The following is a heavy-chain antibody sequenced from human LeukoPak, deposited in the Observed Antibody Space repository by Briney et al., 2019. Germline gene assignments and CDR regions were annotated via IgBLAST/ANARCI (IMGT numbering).Heavy chain of an antibody. CDR1: GGSISGTNYY. CDR2: SGST. CDR3: ARSYHGVDV. Sequence: PSETLSLTCAVSGGSISGTNYYWGWIRQPPGKGLEWIGSSGSTYYNPSLKSRVIISVDTSKNQFSLKLSSVTAADTAVYYCARSYHGVDVWGQGTTVTVSS. V-gene: IGHV4-39*01. D-gene: IGHD3-16*02. J-gene: IGHJ6*02.